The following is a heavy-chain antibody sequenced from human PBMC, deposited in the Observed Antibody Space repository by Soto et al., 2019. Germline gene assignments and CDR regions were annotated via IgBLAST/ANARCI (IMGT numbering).Heavy chain of an antibody. D-gene: IGHD3-22*01. J-gene: IGHJ4*02. Sequence: SETLSLPCAVYGGAFSGYYWSWIRQPPGKGLEWIGEINHSGSTNYNPSLKSRVTISVDTSKNQFSLKLSSVTAADTAVYYCARGSLYYYDSSGYYYFDYWGQGTLVTVSS. V-gene: IGHV4-34*01. CDR3: ARGSLYYYDSSGYYYFDY. CDR2: INHSGST. CDR1: GGAFSGYY.